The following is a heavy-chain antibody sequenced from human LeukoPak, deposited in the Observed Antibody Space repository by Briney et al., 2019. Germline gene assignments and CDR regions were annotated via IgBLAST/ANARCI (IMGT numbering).Heavy chain of an antibody. J-gene: IGHJ4*02. V-gene: IGHV4-39*01. CDR3: ASVFYSSGLDGFDY. Sequence: SETLSLTCTVSGSSISSSRYYWGWIRQPPGKGLECIGTIYYSGSTYYNPSLKSRVTLSVDTSKNQFSLKLSSVTAADTAVYYCASVFYSSGLDGFDYWGQGTRVTVSS. CDR1: GSSISSSRYY. CDR2: IYYSGST. D-gene: IGHD6-19*01.